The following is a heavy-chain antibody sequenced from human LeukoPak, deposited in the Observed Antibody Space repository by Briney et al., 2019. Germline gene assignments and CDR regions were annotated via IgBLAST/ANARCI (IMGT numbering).Heavy chain of an antibody. CDR2: INYSGRT. CDR3: ARAYSDIWSGYYFDS. CDR1: GVSIRGASDY. V-gene: IGHV4-39*01. J-gene: IGHJ4*02. Sequence: SETLSLTCTVSGVSIRGASDYWGWIRQPPGKGLEWIGSINYSGRTYHNPSLKSRVTISVDTSNNQFSLKLTSVTAADTAVYYCARAYSDIWSGYYFDSWGQGILVTVSS. D-gene: IGHD3-3*01.